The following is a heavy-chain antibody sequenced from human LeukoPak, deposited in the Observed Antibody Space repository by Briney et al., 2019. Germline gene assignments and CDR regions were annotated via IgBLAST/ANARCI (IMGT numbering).Heavy chain of an antibody. D-gene: IGHD1-26*01. Sequence: PGGSLRLSCAVSGFTFSSFGLSWVRQAPGKGLEWVSTISDSGISTYYADSVKGRFTISRDNSKNTLYLQMNSLRAEDTAVYFCAREVGPFDYWGQGTLVTVSS. CDR3: AREVGPFDY. CDR2: ISDSGIST. CDR1: GFTFSSFG. V-gene: IGHV3-23*01. J-gene: IGHJ4*02.